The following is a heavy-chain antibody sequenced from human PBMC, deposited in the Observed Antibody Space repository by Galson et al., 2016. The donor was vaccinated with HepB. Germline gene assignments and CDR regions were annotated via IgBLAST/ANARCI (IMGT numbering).Heavy chain of an antibody. CDR3: ARLMGAVDY. J-gene: IGHJ4*02. CDR2: IFSNDET. D-gene: IGHD1-26*01. Sequence: PALVKPTQTLTLTCIVSGFSLSNAAMGVSWIRQPPGKALEWLAHIFSNDETSYNTSLKTRLAISQDTSKSQVVLTMTNMDPVDTATYFCARLMGAVDYWGRGTLFTVSS. CDR1: GFSLSNAAMG. V-gene: IGHV2-26*01.